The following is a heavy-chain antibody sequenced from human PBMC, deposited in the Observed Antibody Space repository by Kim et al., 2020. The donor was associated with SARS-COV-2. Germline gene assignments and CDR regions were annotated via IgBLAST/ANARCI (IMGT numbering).Heavy chain of an antibody. CDR1: GYTFTLSS. CDR3: ARNEDY. J-gene: IGHJ4*02. Sequence: ASVKVSCKASGYTFTLSSFHWVRQAPGQRLEWMGWIDADNGNTKYSQKFQGRVTITRDTSASTAYMELSSLRSEDTAVYYCARNEDYWGQGTLVTVSS. CDR2: IDADNGNT. V-gene: IGHV1-3*01.